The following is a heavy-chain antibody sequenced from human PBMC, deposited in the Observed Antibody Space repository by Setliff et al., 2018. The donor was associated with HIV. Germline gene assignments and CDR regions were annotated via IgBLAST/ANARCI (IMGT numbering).Heavy chain of an antibody. V-gene: IGHV4-61*09. CDR1: GGSITSGRYY. CDR2: IYTSGSA. Sequence: KASETLSLTCTVSGGSITSGRYYWSWIRQPAGKGLEWIGHIYTSGSANYNPSLKSRVTISLDTSNNQFSLRLSSVTAADTAVYYCARDYDTSGYFSGYWGQGTLVTVSS. D-gene: IGHD3-22*01. J-gene: IGHJ4*02. CDR3: ARDYDTSGYFSGY.